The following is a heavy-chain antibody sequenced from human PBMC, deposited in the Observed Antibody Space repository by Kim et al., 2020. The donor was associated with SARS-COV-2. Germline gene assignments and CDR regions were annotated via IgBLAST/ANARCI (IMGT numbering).Heavy chain of an antibody. D-gene: IGHD1-26*01. CDR1: GGSISSSSYY. V-gene: IGHV4-39*01. J-gene: IGHJ3*02. CDR3: SRTDSGSYDYAVDI. CDR2: IYYSGST. Sequence: SETLCLTCTVSGGSISSSSYYWGWIRQPPGKGLEWIGSIYYSGSTYYNPSLKSRVTISVDTSKNQFSLKLSSVTAADTAVDYCSRTDSGSYDYAVDIWG.